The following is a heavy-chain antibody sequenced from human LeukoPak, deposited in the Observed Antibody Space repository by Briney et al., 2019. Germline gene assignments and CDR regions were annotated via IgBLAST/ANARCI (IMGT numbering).Heavy chain of an antibody. CDR2: IYYSGST. J-gene: IGHJ3*02. CDR3: ARDFSLLVVLFDI. CDR1: GGSISSSSYY. Sequence: SETLSLTCTVSGGSISSSSYYWGWIRQPPGKGLEWIGSIYYSGSTYYNPSLKSRVTISVDTSKNQFSLKLSSVTAADTAVYYCARDFSLLVVLFDIWGQGTMVTVSS. V-gene: IGHV4-39*07. D-gene: IGHD6-6*01.